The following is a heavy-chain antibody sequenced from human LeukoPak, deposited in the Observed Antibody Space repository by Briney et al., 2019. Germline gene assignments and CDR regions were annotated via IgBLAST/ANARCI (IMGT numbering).Heavy chain of an antibody. Sequence: SETLSLTCTVSAGSITNYYWSWIRQPPGKGLEWIGYIYYTGSTNYNPSLKSRVSISVDTSKNQFSLKLSSVAAADTAVYYCARHGGYHSPIDYWGQGTLVTVSS. V-gene: IGHV4-59*08. CDR2: IYYTGST. J-gene: IGHJ4*02. CDR1: AGSITNYY. D-gene: IGHD3-22*01. CDR3: ARHGGYHSPIDY.